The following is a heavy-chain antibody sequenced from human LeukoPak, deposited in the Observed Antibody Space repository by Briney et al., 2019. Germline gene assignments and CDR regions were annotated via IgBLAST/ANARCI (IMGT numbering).Heavy chain of an antibody. CDR1: GFTLDNAW. CDR2: TKSKTDGGTT. V-gene: IGHV3-15*01. Sequence: PGGSLRLPCAASGFTLDNAWMSWVRQAPGKGLEWVGRTKSKTDGGTTDYAAPVKGRLTISRDASKDTLYLQMDSLKTEDTAVYYCTARALGTWFSPADFDYWGQGTLVTVSS. CDR3: TARALGTWFSPADFDY. D-gene: IGHD3-10*01. J-gene: IGHJ4*02.